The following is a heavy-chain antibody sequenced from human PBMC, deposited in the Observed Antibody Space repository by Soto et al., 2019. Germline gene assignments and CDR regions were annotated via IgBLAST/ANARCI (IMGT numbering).Heavy chain of an antibody. CDR3: AKLRPHYDILTGYYGL. CDR1: GFTFSSYA. J-gene: IGHJ4*02. Sequence: PGGSLRLSCAASGFTFSSYAMSWVRQAPGKGLEWVSAISGSGGSTYYADSVKGRFTISRDNSKNTLYLQMNSLRAEDTAVYYCAKLRPHYDILTGYYGLWGQGTLVTVSS. D-gene: IGHD3-9*01. V-gene: IGHV3-23*01. CDR2: ISGSGGST.